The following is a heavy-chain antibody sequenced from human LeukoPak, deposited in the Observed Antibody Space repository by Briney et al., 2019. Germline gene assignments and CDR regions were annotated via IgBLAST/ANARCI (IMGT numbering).Heavy chain of an antibody. CDR3: ARDRRIVVVPAAIGDLQDGYYYYGMDV. CDR1: GGSISSGGYY. J-gene: IGHJ6*04. V-gene: IGHV4-31*03. CDR2: IYYSGST. Sequence: SETLSLTCTVSGGSISSGGYYWSWIRQHPGKGLEWIGYIYYSGSTYYNPSLKSRVTISVDTSKNQFSLKLSSVTAADKAVYYCARDRRIVVVPAAIGDLQDGYYYYGMDVWGKGTTVTVSS. D-gene: IGHD2-2*01.